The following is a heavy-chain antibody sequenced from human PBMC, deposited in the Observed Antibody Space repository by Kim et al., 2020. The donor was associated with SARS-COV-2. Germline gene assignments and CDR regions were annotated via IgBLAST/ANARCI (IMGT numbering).Heavy chain of an antibody. CDR1: GYTFTSYA. Sequence: ASVKVSCKASGYTFTSYAMHWVRQAPGQRLEWMGWINAGNGNTKYSQKFQGRVTITRDTSASTAYMELSSLRSEDTAVYYCARGASSSMRDVNWFDPWGQGTLVTVSS. D-gene: IGHD6-6*01. V-gene: IGHV1-3*01. CDR2: INAGNGNT. CDR3: ARGASSSMRDVNWFDP. J-gene: IGHJ5*02.